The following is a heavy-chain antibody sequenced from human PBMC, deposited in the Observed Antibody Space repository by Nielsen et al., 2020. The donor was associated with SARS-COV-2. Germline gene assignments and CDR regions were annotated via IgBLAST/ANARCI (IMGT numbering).Heavy chain of an antibody. CDR3: ARDLEWDDYVWGTL. Sequence: ASVKVSCKVSGYTLTELSMHWVRQAPGKGLEWMGGFDPEDGETIYAQKFQGRVTMTTDTSTSTAYMELRSLRSDDTAVYYCARDLEWDDYVWGTLWGQGTLVTVSS. J-gene: IGHJ4*02. D-gene: IGHD3-16*01. V-gene: IGHV1-24*01. CDR2: FDPEDGET. CDR1: GYTLTELS.